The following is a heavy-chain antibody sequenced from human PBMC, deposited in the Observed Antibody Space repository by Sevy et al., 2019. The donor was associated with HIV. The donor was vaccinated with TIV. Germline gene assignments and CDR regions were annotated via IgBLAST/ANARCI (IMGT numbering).Heavy chain of an antibody. V-gene: IGHV3-49*04. CDR3: TRWEGAQSIFDY. Sequence: GGSLRLSCTASGFTFGDYAMNWVRQAPGKGLEWVAFFKSTAYGGTVDHAASVKGRFTMSRDDSRDIAYLQMNDLKTEDTGIYYCTRWEGAQSIFDYWGQRALVTVSS. J-gene: IGHJ4*02. CDR1: GFTFGDYA. D-gene: IGHD1-26*01. CDR2: FKSTAYGGTV.